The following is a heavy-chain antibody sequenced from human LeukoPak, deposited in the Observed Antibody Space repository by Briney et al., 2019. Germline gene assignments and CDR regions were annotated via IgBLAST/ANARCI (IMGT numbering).Heavy chain of an antibody. D-gene: IGHD3-22*01. CDR2: ISSSSSYI. CDR1: GFTFSSYS. CDR3: ARLNYYDSSGQYFDY. J-gene: IGHJ4*02. V-gene: IGHV3-21*01. Sequence: PGGSLRLSCAASGFTFSSYSMNWVRQAPGKGLEWVSSISSSSSYIYYADSVKGRFTISRDNAKNSLYLQMNSLRAEDTAVYYCARLNYYDSSGQYFDYWGQGTLVTVSS.